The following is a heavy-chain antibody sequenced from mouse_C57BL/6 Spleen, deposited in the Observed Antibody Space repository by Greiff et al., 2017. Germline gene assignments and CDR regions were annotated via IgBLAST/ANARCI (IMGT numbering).Heavy chain of an antibody. D-gene: IGHD1-1*01. Sequence: EVKLVESGGGLVKPGGSLKLSCAASGFTFSDYGMHWVRQAPEKGLEWVAYISSGSSTIYYADTVKGRFTISRDNAKNTLFLQMTSLRSEDTAMYYCARGDFTWGSSSNYFDYWGQGTTLTVSS. CDR3: ARGDFTWGSSSNYFDY. V-gene: IGHV5-17*01. CDR1: GFTFSDYG. CDR2: ISSGSSTI. J-gene: IGHJ2*01.